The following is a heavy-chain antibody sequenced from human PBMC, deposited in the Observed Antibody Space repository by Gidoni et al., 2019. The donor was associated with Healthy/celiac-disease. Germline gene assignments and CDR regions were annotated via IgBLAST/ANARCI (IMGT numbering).Heavy chain of an antibody. CDR1: GSSFTSYW. CDR3: AISGTSYYYYMDV. J-gene: IGHJ6*03. V-gene: IGHV5-51*01. CDR2: IYPGDSDT. D-gene: IGHD1-7*01. Sequence: EVQLVQSGAEVKKPGESLRISCKGSGSSFTSYWIGWVRPMPGKGLEWMGIIYPGDSDTRYSPSFQGQVTISADKSISTAYLQWSSLKASDTAMYYCAISGTSYYYYMDVWGKGTTVTVSS.